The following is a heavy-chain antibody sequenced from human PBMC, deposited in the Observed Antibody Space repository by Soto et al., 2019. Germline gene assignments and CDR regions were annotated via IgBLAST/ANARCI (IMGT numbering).Heavy chain of an antibody. CDR2: TYYRSKWFN. J-gene: IGHJ5*02. CDR3: AREGRLAASIFHNWFDP. D-gene: IGHD3-3*02. Sequence: QTLSLTCVISGDSVSNNSAAWNWIRQSPSRGLEWLGRTYYRSKWFNNYALSVKGRITINPDTSKNQFSLQLNSVTPEDTAVYYCAREGRLAASIFHNWFDPWGQGTLVTASS. V-gene: IGHV6-1*01. CDR1: GDSVSNNSAA.